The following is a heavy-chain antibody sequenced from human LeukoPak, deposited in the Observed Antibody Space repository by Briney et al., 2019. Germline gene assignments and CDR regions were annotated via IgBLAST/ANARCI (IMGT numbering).Heavy chain of an antibody. V-gene: IGHV1-18*01. J-gene: IGHJ4*02. Sequence: ASVKVSCKASGYSFISYYIYWVRQAPGQGLEWMGWISAYNGNTNYAQKLQGRVTMTTDTSTSTAYMELRSLRSDDTAVYYCARAGGYYGSGSYYPFDYWGQGTLVTVSS. D-gene: IGHD3-10*01. CDR3: ARAGGYYGSGSYYPFDY. CDR1: GYSFISYY. CDR2: ISAYNGNT.